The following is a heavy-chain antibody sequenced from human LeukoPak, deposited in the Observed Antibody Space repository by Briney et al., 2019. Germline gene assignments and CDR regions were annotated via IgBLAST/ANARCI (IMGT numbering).Heavy chain of an antibody. CDR2: IHDSGST. CDR1: GNSISNYY. V-gene: IGHV4-59*08. D-gene: IGHD3-10*01. Sequence: PSETLSLTCSVSGNSISNYYWAWIRQSPGMGLEWIGNIHDSGSTNYNPSLKSRVTISGDTSKKQFSLRLSSVTAADTAVYYCARNGPGKGYGSENYEFAFDIWGKGTLVTVSS. CDR3: ARNGPGKGYGSENYEFAFDI. J-gene: IGHJ3*02.